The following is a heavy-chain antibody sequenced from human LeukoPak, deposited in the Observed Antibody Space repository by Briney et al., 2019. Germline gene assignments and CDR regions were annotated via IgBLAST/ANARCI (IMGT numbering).Heavy chain of an antibody. Sequence: PGGSLRLSCAASGFTFSSYAMSWVRQAPGKGLEWVAVIWHDGSNKYYADSVKGRFTISRDNSKNTVYLQMNSLRAEDTAVYYCARALIHWAAAGTKLRDYWGQGTLVTVSS. D-gene: IGHD6-13*01. J-gene: IGHJ4*02. V-gene: IGHV3-33*08. CDR3: ARALIHWAAAGTKLRDY. CDR1: GFTFSSYA. CDR2: IWHDGSNK.